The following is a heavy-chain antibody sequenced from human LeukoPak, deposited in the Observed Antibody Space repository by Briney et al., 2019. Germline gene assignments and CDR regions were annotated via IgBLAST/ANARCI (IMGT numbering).Heavy chain of an antibody. V-gene: IGHV1-2*02. Sequence: ASVKVSCKASGYTFTAYYMHWVRQAPGQGLEWMGWINPNSGGTNYAQKFQGRVTMTRDTSISTAYMELSRLRSADTAVYYCARSYYDILTGVINWFDPWGQGTLVTVSS. CDR1: GYTFTAYY. CDR2: INPNSGGT. D-gene: IGHD3-9*01. CDR3: ARSYYDILTGVINWFDP. J-gene: IGHJ5*02.